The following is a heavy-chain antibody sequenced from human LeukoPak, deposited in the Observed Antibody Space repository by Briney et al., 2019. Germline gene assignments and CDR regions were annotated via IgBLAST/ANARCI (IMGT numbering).Heavy chain of an antibody. CDR1: GYTLTELS. CDR2: FDPEDGET. V-gene: IGHV1-24*01. Sequence: ASVKVSCKVFGYTLTELSMHWVRQAPGKGLEWMGGFDPEDGETIYAQKFQGRVTMTEDTSTNTAYMELSSLRSEDTAVYYCATDGVAVIWSRREIVAYALDVWGQGTMVTVSS. CDR3: ATDGVAVIWSRREIVAYALDV. D-gene: IGHD3-3*01. J-gene: IGHJ3*01.